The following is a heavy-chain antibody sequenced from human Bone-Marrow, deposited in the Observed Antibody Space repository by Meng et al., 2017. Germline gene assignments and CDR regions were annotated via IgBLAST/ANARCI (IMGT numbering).Heavy chain of an antibody. Sequence: GESLKISCVASGFTFSSYWMSWVRQAPGKGLEWVANIKQDGSEKYYVDSVKGRFTISRDNAKNSLYLQMNSLRAEDTAVYYCAKERGVDKYYYDMLGVDAFDIWGQGTMVTVSS. V-gene: IGHV3-7*01. CDR3: AKERGVDKYYYDMLGVDAFDI. CDR2: IKQDGSEK. CDR1: GFTFSSYW. J-gene: IGHJ3*02. D-gene: IGHD3-22*01.